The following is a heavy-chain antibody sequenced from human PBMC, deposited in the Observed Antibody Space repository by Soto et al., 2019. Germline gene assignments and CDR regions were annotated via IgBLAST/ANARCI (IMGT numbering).Heavy chain of an antibody. Sequence: QVQLQESGTGLVEPSGTLSLTCNVYDGSINNGDWCSWVRQPPGKGLEWIGEVYHNGNTNYNASLKSRATVSVDTSRNQCSLRLTSVAPADTAVYYCATRGIVGPIYWGQGTLVTVSS. V-gene: IGHV4-4*02. CDR3: ATRGIVGPIY. CDR1: DGSINNGDW. CDR2: VYHNGNT. J-gene: IGHJ4*02. D-gene: IGHD1-26*01.